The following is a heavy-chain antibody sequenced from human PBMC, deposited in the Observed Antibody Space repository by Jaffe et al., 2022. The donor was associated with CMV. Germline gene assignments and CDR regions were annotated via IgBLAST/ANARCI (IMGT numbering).Heavy chain of an antibody. J-gene: IGHJ3*02. CDR2: ISSSSSYI. D-gene: IGHD2-21*01. V-gene: IGHV3-21*01. CDR1: GFTFSSYS. Sequence: EVQLVESGGGLVKPGGSLRLSCAASGFTFSSYSMNWVRQAPGKGLEWVSSISSSSSYIYYADSVKGRFTISRDNAKNSLYLQMNSLRAEDTAVYYCAREKVMATTNDAFDIWGQGTMVTVSS. CDR3: AREKVMATTNDAFDI.